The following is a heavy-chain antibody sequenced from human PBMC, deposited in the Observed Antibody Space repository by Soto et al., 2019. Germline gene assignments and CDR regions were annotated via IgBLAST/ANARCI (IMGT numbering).Heavy chain of an antibody. CDR3: ARGRYSSGHYYYYYGMDV. D-gene: IGHD6-19*01. CDR1: GDSVSSNSAA. J-gene: IGHJ6*02. Sequence: SQTLSLTCAISGDSVSSNSAAWNWIRQSPSRGLEWLGRTYYRSKWYNDYAVSVKSRITINPDTSKNQFSLQLNSVTPEDTAVYYFARGRYSSGHYYYYYGMDVWGQGTTVTVSS. CDR2: TYYRSKWYN. V-gene: IGHV6-1*01.